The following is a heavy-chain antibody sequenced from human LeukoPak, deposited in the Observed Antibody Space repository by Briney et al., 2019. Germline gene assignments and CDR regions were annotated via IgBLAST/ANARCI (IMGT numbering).Heavy chain of an antibody. V-gene: IGHV4-34*01. D-gene: IGHD6-6*01. CDR1: GFTFRTYG. CDR2: INHSGST. Sequence: GSLRLSCAGSGFTFRTYGMSWVRQPPGKGLEWIGEINHSGSTNYNPSLKSRVTISVDTSKNQFSLKLSSVTAADTAVYYCARAWYSSSSGSSLDYWGQGTLVTVSS. J-gene: IGHJ4*02. CDR3: ARAWYSSSSGSSLDY.